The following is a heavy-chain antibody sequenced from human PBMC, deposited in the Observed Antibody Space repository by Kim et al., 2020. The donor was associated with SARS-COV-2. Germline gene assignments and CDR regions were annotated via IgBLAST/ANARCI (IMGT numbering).Heavy chain of an antibody. J-gene: IGHJ4*02. CDR3: AKRGEVPGKYYFDY. D-gene: IGHD2-2*01. CDR2: ISDTAGYT. CDR1: GFTFSNYA. Sequence: GGSLRLSCVASGFTFSNYAMSWVRQAPGKGLEWVSVISDTAGYTDYADSVRGRFTISRDYSKNTLYLQMNSLRAEDTALYYCAKRGEVPGKYYFDYWGQGTLVTVSS. V-gene: IGHV3-23*01.